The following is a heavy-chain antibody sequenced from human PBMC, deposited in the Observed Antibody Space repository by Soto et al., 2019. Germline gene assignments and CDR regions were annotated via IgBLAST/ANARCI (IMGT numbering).Heavy chain of an antibody. CDR3: TRGGRDLDF. CDR2: INHGGSET. D-gene: IGHD2-21*02. J-gene: IGHJ4*02. CDR1: GFDFPGFW. V-gene: IGHV3-7*04. Sequence: VQVVESGGTLVQPGGSLRLSCEVSGFDFPGFWMNWVRQAPGNGLAWVANINHGGSETNFLDSVKGRFTISRDNAKSTLYLQMNSLRVEDTAVYYCTRGGRDLDFWGQGTVVIVSS.